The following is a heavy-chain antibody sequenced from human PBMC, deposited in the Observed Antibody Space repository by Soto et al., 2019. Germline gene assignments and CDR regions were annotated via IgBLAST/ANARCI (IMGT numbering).Heavy chain of an antibody. CDR2: INPSGGST. CDR1: GYTFTSYY. D-gene: IGHD6-13*01. V-gene: IGHV1-46*01. Sequence: ASVKVSCKASGYTFTSYYMHWVRQAPGQGLEWMGIINPSGGSTSYAQKFQGRVTMTRDTSTSTVYMELSSLRSEDTAVYYCARGGPIAAAGKAPRYYFDYWGQGTLVTVSS. CDR3: ARGGPIAAAGKAPRYYFDY. J-gene: IGHJ4*02.